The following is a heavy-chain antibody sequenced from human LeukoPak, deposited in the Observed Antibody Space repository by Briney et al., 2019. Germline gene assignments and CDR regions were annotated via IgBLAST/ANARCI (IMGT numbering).Heavy chain of an antibody. Sequence: GGSLRLSCVASGFTFTNYAMSWVRQAPGKGLEWVSAITGSDGTSHYADSVRGRFTISRDNSKNTLYLQVNSLKAEDAAVYYCAKWGDYDILTGYYVPDYWGQGTLVTVSS. J-gene: IGHJ4*02. CDR3: AKWGDYDILTGYYVPDY. V-gene: IGHV3-23*01. D-gene: IGHD3-9*01. CDR2: ITGSDGTS. CDR1: GFTFTNYA.